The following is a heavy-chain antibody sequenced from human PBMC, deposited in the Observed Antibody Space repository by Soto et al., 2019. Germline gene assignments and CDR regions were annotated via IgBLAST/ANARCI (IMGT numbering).Heavy chain of an antibody. J-gene: IGHJ3*02. CDR2: ISGSGGST. CDR1: GFTFSSYA. CDR3: AKHNIVGATTAAFDI. D-gene: IGHD1-26*01. V-gene: IGHV3-23*01. Sequence: GALRLSCAASGFTFSSYAMSWVRQAPGKGLEWVSAISGSGGSTYYADSVRGRFTISRDNSKNTLYLQMNSLRAEGTAVYYCAKHNIVGATTAAFDIWGQGTMVTVSS.